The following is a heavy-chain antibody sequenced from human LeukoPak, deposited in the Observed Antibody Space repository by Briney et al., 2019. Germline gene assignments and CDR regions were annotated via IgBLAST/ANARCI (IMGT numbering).Heavy chain of an antibody. CDR1: GDSIRRGWW. CDR2: IYHSGST. D-gene: IGHD4-17*01. CDR3: ARDDLGDKALDY. J-gene: IGHJ4*02. V-gene: IGHV4-4*02. Sequence: PSETLSLTCAVSGDSIRRGWWWSWVRQPPGKGLEWIAEIYHSGSTNYNPSLKSRVTISVDKSKNQISLKLNSVTAADTAVYYYARDDLGDKALDYWGQGTLVTVSS.